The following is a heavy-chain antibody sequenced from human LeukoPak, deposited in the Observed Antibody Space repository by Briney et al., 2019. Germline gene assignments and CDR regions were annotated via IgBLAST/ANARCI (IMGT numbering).Heavy chain of an antibody. Sequence: GGSLRLSCAASGFTFSSYGMHWVRQAPGKGLEWVAFILYDGSNKFYADSVKGRFTISRDNSKNTLYLQMNSLRAEDTAVYSCAKAFHHIVATTIYYFDYWGQGTLVTVSS. CDR1: GFTFSSYG. J-gene: IGHJ4*02. D-gene: IGHD5-12*01. CDR3: AKAFHHIVATTIYYFDY. CDR2: ILYDGSNK. V-gene: IGHV3-30*02.